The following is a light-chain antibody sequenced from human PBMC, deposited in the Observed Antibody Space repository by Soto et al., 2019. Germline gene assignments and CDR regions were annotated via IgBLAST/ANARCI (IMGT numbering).Light chain of an antibody. CDR3: QSYDSSLKVV. J-gene: IGLJ2*01. V-gene: IGLV1-40*01. CDR2: GNS. CDR1: SSNIGAGYD. Sequence: QSVLTQPPSVSGAPGQRVTISCTGSSSNIGAGYDVHWYQQLPGTAPKLLIYGNSNRPSGVPDRFSGSKSGTSASLAITGLQAEDEADYYCQSYDSSLKVVFGGGTKPTVL.